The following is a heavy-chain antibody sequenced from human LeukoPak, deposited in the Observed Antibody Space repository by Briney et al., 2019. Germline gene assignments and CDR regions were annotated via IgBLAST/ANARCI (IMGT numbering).Heavy chain of an antibody. D-gene: IGHD7-27*01. J-gene: IGHJ4*02. CDR1: GYTFTGYY. Sequence: ASVKVSCKASGYTFTGYYMHWVRQAPGQGLEWMGWINPNSGGTNYAQKFQGRVTMTRDTSISTAYMELSRLRSDDTAVYYYATLTPVTGDPGCWGQGTLVTVSS. CDR3: ATLTPVTGDPGC. V-gene: IGHV1-2*02. CDR2: INPNSGGT.